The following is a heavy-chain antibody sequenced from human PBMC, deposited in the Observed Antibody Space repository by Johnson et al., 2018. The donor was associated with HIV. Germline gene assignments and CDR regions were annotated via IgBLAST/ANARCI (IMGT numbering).Heavy chain of an antibody. CDR3: AKDWDRWLLPPGDAFDI. Sequence: QVQLVESGGGVVQPGGSLRLSCAASGFTFSSYGMHWVRQAPSKGLEWVAFIQYDGSNEYYIDSVKGRFTISRDNSKSTLYLQMNSLRAEDTAVYYCAKDWDRWLLPPGDAFDIWGQGTMVTVSS. J-gene: IGHJ3*02. CDR2: IQYDGSNE. V-gene: IGHV3-30*02. CDR1: GFTFSSYG. D-gene: IGHD5-24*01.